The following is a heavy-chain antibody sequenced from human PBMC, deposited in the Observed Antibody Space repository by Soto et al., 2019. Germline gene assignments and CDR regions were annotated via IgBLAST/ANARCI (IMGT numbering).Heavy chain of an antibody. CDR2: ISAYNGNT. CDR3: ARDGPSELELPLYYYYGMDV. CDR1: GYTFTSYG. J-gene: IGHJ6*02. V-gene: IGHV1-18*01. Sequence: QVQLVRSGAEVKKPGASVKVSCKASGYTFTSYGISWVRQAPGQGLEWMGWISAYNGNTNYAQKLQGRVTMTTDTSTSTAYMELRSLRSDDTAVYYCARDGPSELELPLYYYYGMDVWGQGTTVTVSS. D-gene: IGHD1-7*01.